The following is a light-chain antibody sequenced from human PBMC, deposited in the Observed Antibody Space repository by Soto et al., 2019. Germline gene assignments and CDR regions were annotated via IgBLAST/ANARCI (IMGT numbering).Light chain of an antibody. CDR1: QYVGTR. CDR2: YTS. V-gene: IGKV3-11*01. CDR3: HQRQSWPRT. Sequence: EIVLTQSPATLSSYPWETATLSCRASQYVGTRLAWYQHKPGQAPRLLIYYTSNRATGIPARFSGSGSGTDFTLTINSLAPEDFAIYYCHQRQSWPRTFGQGTKVDIK. J-gene: IGKJ1*01.